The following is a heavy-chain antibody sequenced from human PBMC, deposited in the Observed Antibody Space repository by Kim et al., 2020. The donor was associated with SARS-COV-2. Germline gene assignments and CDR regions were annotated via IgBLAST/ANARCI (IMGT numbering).Heavy chain of an antibody. CDR1: SGSISSHY. D-gene: IGHD3-10*01. J-gene: IGHJ4*02. Sequence: SETLSLTCSVSSGSISSHYWSWIRQPPGEGLEWIGYIYYSGSTSYNPSLNSRVTMSVDTSKNQLSLKLSSVTAADTAVYYCARGPDSGTYWACDYWGQGTLVSVSS. V-gene: IGHV4-59*11. CDR2: IYYSGST. CDR3: ARGPDSGTYWACDY.